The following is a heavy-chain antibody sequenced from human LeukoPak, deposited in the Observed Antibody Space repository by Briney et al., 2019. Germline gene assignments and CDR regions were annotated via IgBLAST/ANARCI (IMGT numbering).Heavy chain of an antibody. CDR1: GFLFSNAW. CDR2: IKCKNDGGPT. V-gene: IGHV3-15*01. CDR3: TTEGDYGDYTY. D-gene: IGHD4-17*01. J-gene: IGHJ4*02. Sequence: GGSVTLLCGASGFLFSNAWMRGPRHAREKGREWVGRIKCKNDGGPTDYAAPVKHRFTISRDDSKNTLYLQMNSLKTEDTAVYYCTTEGDYGDYTYWGQGTLVTVSS.